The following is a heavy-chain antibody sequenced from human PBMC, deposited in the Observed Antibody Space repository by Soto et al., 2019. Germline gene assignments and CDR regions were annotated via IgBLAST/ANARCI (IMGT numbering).Heavy chain of an antibody. CDR3: ARLRDHYYYYYYMDV. V-gene: IGHV4-39*01. Sequence: SETLSLTCTVSGGSISSSSYYWGWIRQPPGKGLEWIGSIYYSGSTYYNPSLKSRVTISVDTSKNQFSLKLSSVTAADTAVYYCARLRDHYYYYYYMDVWGKGTTVTVSS. CDR1: GGSISSSSYY. CDR2: IYYSGST. J-gene: IGHJ6*03.